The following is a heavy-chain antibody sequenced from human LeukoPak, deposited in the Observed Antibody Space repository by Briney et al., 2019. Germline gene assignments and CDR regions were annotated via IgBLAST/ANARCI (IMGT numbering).Heavy chain of an antibody. J-gene: IGHJ3*02. D-gene: IGHD1-26*01. CDR3: ARDRVGGSYVFDI. Sequence: GGSLRLSCAASGFTFSDYYMSWIRQAPGKGLEWVSYISDSSGYTKDADSVKGRFTISRDNAKKSLYLQVISLRAEDTAVYYCARDRVGGSYVFDIWGQGTMVTVSS. CDR1: GFTFSDYY. V-gene: IGHV3-11*06. CDR2: ISDSSGYT.